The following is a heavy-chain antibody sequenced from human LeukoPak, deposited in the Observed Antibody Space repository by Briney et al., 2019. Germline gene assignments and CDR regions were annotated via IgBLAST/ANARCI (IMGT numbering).Heavy chain of an antibody. CDR1: GGSIADTTYY. D-gene: IGHD6-19*01. CDR3: ARHKQASSGWFISLDP. J-gene: IGHJ5*02. CDR2: IYYSGKT. V-gene: IGHV4-39*01. Sequence: SETLSLTCTVSGGSIADTTYYWRWIRQSPGKGLEWIGRIYYSGKTYYNPSLTSRVTISVDTSKNQFSLTLTSVTAADTSLYYCARHKQASSGWFISLDPWGQGTLVIVSS.